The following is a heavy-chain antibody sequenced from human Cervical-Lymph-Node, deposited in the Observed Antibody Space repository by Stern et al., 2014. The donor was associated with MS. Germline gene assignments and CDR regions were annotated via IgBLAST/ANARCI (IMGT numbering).Heavy chain of an antibody. Sequence: EVQMVESGGGLVQPGGSLRLSCAASGFTFSSYAMSWVRQAPGKGLEWVSAISGSGGSTYCADSVKGRFTISIDNSKTTLYLQMNSLRAEDTAVYYCAKDHYSNYGDGMDVWGQGTTVTVSS. CDR2: ISGSGGST. CDR1: GFTFSSYA. J-gene: IGHJ6*02. V-gene: IGHV3-23*04. D-gene: IGHD4-11*01. CDR3: AKDHYSNYGDGMDV.